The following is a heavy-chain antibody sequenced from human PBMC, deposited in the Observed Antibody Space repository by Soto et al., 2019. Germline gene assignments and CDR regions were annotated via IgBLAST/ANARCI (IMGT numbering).Heavy chain of an antibody. D-gene: IGHD2-2*02. CDR3: ARQGYCSSTACYTVDY. V-gene: IGHV5-51*01. CDR1: GYSFTNYW. CDR2: IYPGDSNT. J-gene: IGHJ4*02. Sequence: PGESLKISCNGSGYSFTNYWIGWVRQMPGKGLEWTGIIYPGDSNTRYSPSFQGQVTISADKSISTAYLQWSSLKASDTAMYYCARQGYCSSTACYTVDYWGQGTLVTVSS.